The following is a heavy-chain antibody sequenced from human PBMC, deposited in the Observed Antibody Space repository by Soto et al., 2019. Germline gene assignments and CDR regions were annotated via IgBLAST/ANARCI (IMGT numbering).Heavy chain of an antibody. CDR1: GFTVSSNY. V-gene: IGHV3-66*01. Sequence: EVQLVESGGGLVQPGGSLRLSCAASGFTVSSNYMSWVRQAPGKGLEWVSVIYSGGSTYYADSVKGRFTISRDNSKNTLYLQMNSLRAEDTAVYYCARDGVGYGSGWSDYWGRGTLVAVSS. J-gene: IGHJ4*02. D-gene: IGHD6-19*01. CDR3: ARDGVGYGSGWSDY. CDR2: IYSGGST.